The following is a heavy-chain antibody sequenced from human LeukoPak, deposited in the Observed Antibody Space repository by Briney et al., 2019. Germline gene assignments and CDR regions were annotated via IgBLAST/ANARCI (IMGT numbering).Heavy chain of an antibody. CDR2: INPGGGST. CDR3: ARDXDRVGATPGSVY. J-gene: IGHJ4*02. CDR1: GYTFTTYY. V-gene: IGHV1-46*01. Sequence: GASVKVSCKASGYTFTTYYMHWVRQAPGQGLEWMGIINPGGGSTTYAQKFRGRVTMTRDTSTSTVYMELSSLRSEDTAVYYCARDXDRVGATPGSVYWGQGTLVTVSS. D-gene: IGHD1-26*01.